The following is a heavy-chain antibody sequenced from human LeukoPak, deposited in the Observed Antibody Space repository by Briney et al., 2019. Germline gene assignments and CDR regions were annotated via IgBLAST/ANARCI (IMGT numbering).Heavy chain of an antibody. CDR1: GYSISSGYY. J-gene: IGHJ2*01. D-gene: IGHD3-9*01. CDR3: ASPPYDILTGSLWYFDL. CDR2: IYYSGST. V-gene: IGHV4-38-2*02. Sequence: SETLSLTCTVSGYSISSGYYWGWIRQPPGKGLEWIGSIYYSGSTYYNPSLKSRVTISVDTSKNQFSLKLSSVTAADTAVYYCASPPYDILTGSLWYFDLWGRGTLVTVSS.